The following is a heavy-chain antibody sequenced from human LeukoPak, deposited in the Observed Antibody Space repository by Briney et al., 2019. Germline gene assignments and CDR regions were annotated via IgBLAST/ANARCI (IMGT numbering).Heavy chain of an antibody. CDR3: AGDPPGEQWLGIYYYYGMDV. D-gene: IGHD6-19*01. CDR2: IWYDGSNK. V-gene: IGHV3-33*01. Sequence: GGSLRLSCAASGFTFSSYGMHWVRQAPGKGLEWVAVIWYDGSNKYYADSVKGRFTISRDNSKNTLYLQMNSLRAEDTAVYYCAGDPPGEQWLGIYYYYGMDVWGQGTTVTVSS. J-gene: IGHJ6*02. CDR1: GFTFSSYG.